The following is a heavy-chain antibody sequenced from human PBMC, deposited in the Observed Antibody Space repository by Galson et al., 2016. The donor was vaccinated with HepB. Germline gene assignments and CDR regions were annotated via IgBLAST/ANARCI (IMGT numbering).Heavy chain of an antibody. CDR1: GYNFPNYW. D-gene: IGHD4-11*01. V-gene: IGHV5-10-1*01. CDR3: ARQTSEYSNYVGWFDP. Sequence: QSGAEVKKPGESLRISCKGSGYNFPNYWINWVRQMPGKGLEWMGRIDPSNSYTNYSPSFQGHVSISAAKAINTAYLQWSSLKASDTAIYYCARQTSEYSNYVGWFDPWGQGTLVTVSS. CDR2: IDPSNSYT. J-gene: IGHJ5*02.